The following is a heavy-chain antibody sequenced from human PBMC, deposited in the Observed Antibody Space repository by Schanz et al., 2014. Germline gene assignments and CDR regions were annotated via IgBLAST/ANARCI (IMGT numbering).Heavy chain of an antibody. J-gene: IGHJ3*01. D-gene: IGHD3-22*01. CDR2: ISGSGGSP. CDR1: GFTFTNYA. V-gene: IGHV3-23*04. CDR3: ARDYESDLSSPRHDAFDV. Sequence: EVQLVESGGVVVQPGGSLRLSCAASGFTFTNYAMTWVRQAPGKGLEWVSGISGSGGSPYDADSVKGRFPIPRDNAKTSFFLQRNSVPAEDTAVYYCARDYESDLSSPRHDAFDVWGQGTVVTVSS.